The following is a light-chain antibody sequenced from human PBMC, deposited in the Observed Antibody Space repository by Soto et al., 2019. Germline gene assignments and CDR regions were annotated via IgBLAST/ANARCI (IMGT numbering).Light chain of an antibody. J-gene: IGKJ1*01. V-gene: IGKV1-27*01. Sequence: TQSPSSLSASVGDRVTITCRASQGIASYLAWYQQKPGQAPNLLIYAASTLQSGVPSRFSGSGSGTDFTLTISSLQPEDVATYYCQKYNSAPWTFGEGTKVDIK. CDR3: QKYNSAPWT. CDR1: QGIASY. CDR2: AAS.